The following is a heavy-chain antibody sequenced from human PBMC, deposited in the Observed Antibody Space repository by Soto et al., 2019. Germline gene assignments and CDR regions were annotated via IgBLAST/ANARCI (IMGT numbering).Heavy chain of an antibody. CDR2: IYYSGST. D-gene: IGHD1-7*01. CDR3: ARGDWNYEKGAFDI. V-gene: IGHV4-30-4*01. Sequence: QVQLQEAGPGLVKPSQTLSLTCTVSGGSISSGDYYWSWIRQPPGKGLEWIGYIYYSGSTYYNPSLKSRVTISVVTSKNQFSLKLSSVTAADTAVYYCARGDWNYEKGAFDIWGQGTMVTVSS. CDR1: GGSISSGDYY. J-gene: IGHJ3*02.